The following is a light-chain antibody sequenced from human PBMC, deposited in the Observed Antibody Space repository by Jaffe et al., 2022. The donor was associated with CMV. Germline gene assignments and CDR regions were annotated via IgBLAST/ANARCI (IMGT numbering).Light chain of an antibody. V-gene: IGLV2-23*02. Sequence: QSALTQPASVSASPGQSITISCTGTSSDVGSYNLVSWYQQHPGKAPKLMIFEVDKRPSGASNRFSGSKSGSTASLTISGLQAEDEADYYCCSYTGSDWIFGGGTKLTVL. CDR3: CSYTGSDWI. CDR2: EVD. J-gene: IGLJ2*01. CDR1: SSDVGSYNL.